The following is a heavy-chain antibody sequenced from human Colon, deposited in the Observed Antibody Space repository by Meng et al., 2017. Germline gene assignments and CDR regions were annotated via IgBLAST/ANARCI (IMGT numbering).Heavy chain of an antibody. CDR1: GASITQNNYY. CDR3: VSRIGGSSETDF. Sequence: QVQMQESRPRRAKLSETLSLSLPCPGASITQNNYYWVWIRQPPGKALEWICNIYYTEATYYTPSLKGRVTISLDTSKNQFSLNLNAVTAADTAVYYCVSRIGGSSETDFWGQGTLVTVSS. J-gene: IGHJ1*01. V-gene: IGHV4-39*07. D-gene: IGHD1-26*01. CDR2: IYYTEAT.